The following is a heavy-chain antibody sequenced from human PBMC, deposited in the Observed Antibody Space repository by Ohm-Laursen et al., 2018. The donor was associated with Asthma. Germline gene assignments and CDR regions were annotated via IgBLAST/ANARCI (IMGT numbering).Heavy chain of an antibody. Sequence: TLSLTCTVSGGSISSGHYYWTWIRQRPGKGLEWIGNIHYSGSNIYNPSLESRLSISVDTSKSQFSLNLSSVTAADTALYYCARDGRLRGSFDYWGQGTLVTVSS. D-gene: IGHD3-10*01. V-gene: IGHV4-31*03. CDR2: IHYSGSN. CDR1: GGSISSGHYY. CDR3: ARDGRLRGSFDY. J-gene: IGHJ4*02.